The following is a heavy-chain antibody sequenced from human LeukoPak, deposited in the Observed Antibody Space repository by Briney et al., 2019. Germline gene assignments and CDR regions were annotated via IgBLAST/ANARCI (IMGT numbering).Heavy chain of an antibody. V-gene: IGHV6-1*01. Sequence: SQTLSLTCAISGDSVSSNSAAWNWIRQSPSRGLEWLGRTYYTSKWYNDYAVSVKSRITINPDTSKNQFSLQLNSVTPEDTAVYYCARTGTSRTVDYYYYYMDVWGKGTTVTVSS. D-gene: IGHD1-7*01. J-gene: IGHJ6*03. CDR1: GDSVSSNSAA. CDR2: TYYTSKWYN. CDR3: ARTGTSRTVDYYYYYMDV.